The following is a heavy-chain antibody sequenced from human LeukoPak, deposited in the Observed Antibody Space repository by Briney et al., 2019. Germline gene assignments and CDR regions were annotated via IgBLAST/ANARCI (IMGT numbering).Heavy chain of an antibody. CDR3: ANFACCHFDSESGY. D-gene: IGHD3-9*01. Sequence: GGSLRLSCVASGFNFNNYAMCWVRQAPGRGLEWLSSISNSGANIDYRNSVKGRFTISRDNSKSTLYLQMDSLGADDTAVYYCANFACCHFDSESGYWGQGTLVTVSS. J-gene: IGHJ4*02. CDR2: ISNSGANI. V-gene: IGHV3-23*01. CDR1: GFNFNNYA.